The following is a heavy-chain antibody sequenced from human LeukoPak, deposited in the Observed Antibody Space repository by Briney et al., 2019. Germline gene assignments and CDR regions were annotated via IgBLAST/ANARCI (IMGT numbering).Heavy chain of an antibody. CDR1: GFTVSSYG. D-gene: IGHD5-24*01. J-gene: IGHJ4*02. CDR2: TRFDGNFK. CDR3: AKEGGYKVLDY. V-gene: IGHV3-30*02. Sequence: GGSLRLSCAASGFTVSSYGMHWVRQAPGKGLEWVAFTRFDGNFKYYADSVKGRFTISRDNSKNTLYLQMNSLRAEDTAVYYCAKEGGYKVLDYWGQGTLVTVSS.